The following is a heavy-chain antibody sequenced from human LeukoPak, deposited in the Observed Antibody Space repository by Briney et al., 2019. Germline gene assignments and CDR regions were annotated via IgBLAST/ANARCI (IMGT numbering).Heavy chain of an antibody. V-gene: IGHV1-2*06. CDR3: ALVVVITVNR. J-gene: IGHJ4*02. CDR2: INPNSGGT. CDR1: GYTFTGYY. Sequence: ASVKVSCKASGYTFTGYYMHWVRQAPGQGLEWMGRINPNSGGTNYAQKSQGRVTMTRDTSISTAYMELSRLRSDDTAVYYRALVVVITVNRWGQGTLVTVSS. D-gene: IGHD3-22*01.